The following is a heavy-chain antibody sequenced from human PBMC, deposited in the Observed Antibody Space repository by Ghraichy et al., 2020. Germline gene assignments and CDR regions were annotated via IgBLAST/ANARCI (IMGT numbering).Heavy chain of an antibody. D-gene: IGHD4-17*01. CDR2: IYPGDSDT. CDR3: ARTPRPYGDYEDPFDY. J-gene: IGHJ4*02. CDR1: GYSFTSYW. V-gene: IGHV5-51*01. Sequence: GESLNISCKGSGYSFTSYWIGWVRQMPGKGLEWMGIIYPGDSDTRYSPSFQGQVTISADKSISTAYLQWSSLKASDTAMYYCARTPRPYGDYEDPFDYWGQGTLATVSS.